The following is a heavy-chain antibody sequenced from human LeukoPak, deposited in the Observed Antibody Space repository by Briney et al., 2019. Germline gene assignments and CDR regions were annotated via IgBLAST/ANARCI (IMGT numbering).Heavy chain of an antibody. CDR1: GYTFTSCG. CDR2: ISAYNGNT. V-gene: IGHV1-18*01. Sequence: ASVKVSSKASGYTFTSCGISWVRHAPGQGLEWMGWISAYNGNTNYAQKLQGRVTMTTDTSTSTAYMELRSLRSDDTAVYYCARYGDALYFDYWGQGTLVTVSS. J-gene: IGHJ4*02. CDR3: ARYGDALYFDY. D-gene: IGHD4-17*01.